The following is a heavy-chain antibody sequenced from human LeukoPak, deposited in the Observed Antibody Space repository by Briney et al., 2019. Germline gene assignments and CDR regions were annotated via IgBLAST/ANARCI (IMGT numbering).Heavy chain of an antibody. V-gene: IGHV3-7*01. Sequence: GGSLRLSYAASGFTFSSYWMSWVRQAPGKGLEWVANIKQDGSEKYYVDSVKGRFTISRDNAKNSLYLQMNSLRAEDTAVYYCASAGVDYYDSSGYYYSFDYWGQGTLVTVSS. CDR3: ASAGVDYYDSSGYYYSFDY. J-gene: IGHJ4*02. CDR1: GFTFSSYW. CDR2: IKQDGSEK. D-gene: IGHD3-22*01.